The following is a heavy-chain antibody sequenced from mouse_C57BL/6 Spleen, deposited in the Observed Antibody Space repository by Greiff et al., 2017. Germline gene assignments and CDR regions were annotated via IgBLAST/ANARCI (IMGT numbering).Heavy chain of an antibody. CDR2: INPSTGGT. V-gene: IGHV1-42*01. CDR3: ARRRQTAQATHYAMDY. CDR1: GYSFTGYY. J-gene: IGHJ4*01. Sequence: VQLQQSGPELVKPGASVKISCKASGYSFTGYYMNWVKQSPEKSLEWIGEINPSTGGTTYNQKFKAKATLTVDKSSSTAYMQLKSLTSEDSAVYYCARRRQTAQATHYAMDYWGQGTSVTVSS. D-gene: IGHD3-2*02.